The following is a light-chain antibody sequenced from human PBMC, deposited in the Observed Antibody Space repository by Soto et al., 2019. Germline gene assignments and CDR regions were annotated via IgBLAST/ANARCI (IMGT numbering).Light chain of an antibody. CDR1: QSVSGW. Sequence: DIQMTQSPSPLSASVGDTVTVTCRASQSVSGWLAWYQQKPGEAPKLLIYDASALPRGVRSRFSGSGSGTTYTLTIASLQTDDFATEYCQQYDTFSGTFGPGTKVEI. V-gene: IGKV1-5*01. CDR2: DAS. CDR3: QQYDTFSGT. J-gene: IGKJ1*01.